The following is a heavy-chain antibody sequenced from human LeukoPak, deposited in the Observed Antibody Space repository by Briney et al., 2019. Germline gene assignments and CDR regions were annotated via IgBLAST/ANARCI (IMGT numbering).Heavy chain of an antibody. CDR3: ARGEGYYDSSGYYYHFDY. D-gene: IGHD3-22*01. Sequence: GESLEISCKGSGYSFTSYWISWVRQLPGKGLEWMGRIDPSDSYTNYSPSFQGHVTISADKSISTAYLQWSSLKASDTAMYYCARGEGYYDSSGYYYHFDYWGQGTLVTVSS. V-gene: IGHV5-10-1*01. CDR1: GYSFTSYW. J-gene: IGHJ4*02. CDR2: IDPSDSYT.